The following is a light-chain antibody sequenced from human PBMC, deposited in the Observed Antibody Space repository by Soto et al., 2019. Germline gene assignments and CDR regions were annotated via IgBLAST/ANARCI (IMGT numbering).Light chain of an antibody. CDR1: SSDVGGYNY. CDR2: EVS. Sequence: QSALTQPASVSGSPGQSVTISCTGTSSDVGGYNYVSWYQQLPGEAPRLMIYEVSNRPSGVSNRFSGSKSGNTASLTISGLQAEDEADYYCSSYTSSSTLVFGGGTKLTVL. CDR3: SSYTSSSTLV. V-gene: IGLV2-14*01. J-gene: IGLJ2*01.